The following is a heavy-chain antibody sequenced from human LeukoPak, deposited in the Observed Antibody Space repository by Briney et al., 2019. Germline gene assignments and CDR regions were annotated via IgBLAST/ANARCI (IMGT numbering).Heavy chain of an antibody. CDR3: ARRQGCSSTSCPPDY. V-gene: IGHV5-51*01. CDR2: IYPGDSDT. Sequence: GASLKISWRGCGSSFTTYWIGWVRQMRGKGLELMGIIYPGDSDTRYTPSFQGQVTLSADKSINTAYLQWSSLKASDTAMYYCARRQGCSSTSCPPDYWGQGTLVIVSP. CDR1: GSSFTTYW. D-gene: IGHD2-2*01. J-gene: IGHJ4*02.